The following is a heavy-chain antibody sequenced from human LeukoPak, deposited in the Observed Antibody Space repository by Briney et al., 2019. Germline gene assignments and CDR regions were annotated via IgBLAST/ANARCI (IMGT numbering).Heavy chain of an antibody. CDR1: GGSISSYY. J-gene: IGHJ6*03. V-gene: IGHV4-4*09. Sequence: PSETLSLTCTVSGGSISSYYWSWIRQPPGKGLEWIGYIYTSGSTNYNPSLKSRVTISVDTSKNRFSLKLSSVTAADTAVYYCARGSYYYYYMDVWGKGTTVTVSS. CDR3: ARGSYYYYYMDV. D-gene: IGHD2-15*01. CDR2: IYTSGST.